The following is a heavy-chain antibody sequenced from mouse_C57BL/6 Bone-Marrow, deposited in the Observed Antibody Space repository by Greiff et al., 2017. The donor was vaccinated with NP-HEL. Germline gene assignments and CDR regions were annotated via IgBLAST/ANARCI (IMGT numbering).Heavy chain of an antibody. V-gene: IGHV5-15*01. CDR3: ARRHYYGSSYGYFDV. D-gene: IGHD1-1*01. J-gene: IGHJ1*03. CDR2: ISNLAYSI. CDR1: GFTFSDYG. Sequence: EVNVVESGGGLVQPGGSLKLSCAASGFTFSDYGMAWVRQAPRKGPEWVAFISNLAYSIYYADTVTGRFTISRENAKNTLYLEMSSLRSEDTAMYYCARRHYYGSSYGYFDVWGTGTTVTVSS.